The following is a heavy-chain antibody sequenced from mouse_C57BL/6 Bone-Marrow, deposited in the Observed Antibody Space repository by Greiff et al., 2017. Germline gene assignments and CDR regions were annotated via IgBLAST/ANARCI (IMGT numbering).Heavy chain of an antibody. V-gene: IGHV1-81*01. CDR3: ARGRITTGFDY. J-gene: IGHJ2*01. D-gene: IGHD1-1*01. Sequence: QVQLQQSGAELARPGASVKLSCKASGYTFTSYGISWVKQRTGQGLEWIGEIYPRSGNTYYNEKFKGKATLTADKSSSTAYMELRSLTSEDSAVYFCARGRITTGFDYWGQGTTLTVSS. CDR1: GYTFTSYG. CDR2: IYPRSGNT.